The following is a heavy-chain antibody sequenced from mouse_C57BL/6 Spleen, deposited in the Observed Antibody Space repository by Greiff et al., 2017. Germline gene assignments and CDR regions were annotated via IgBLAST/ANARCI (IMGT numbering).Heavy chain of an antibody. Sequence: QVQLQQSGPELVKPGASVKISCKASGYAFSSSWMNWVKQRPGKGLEWIGRINPGDGDTNYNGKFKGKATLTADKSSSTAYMQLSSLTSEDSAVYFCARWGHYYGSSYYAMDYWGQGTSVTVSS. J-gene: IGHJ4*01. CDR2: INPGDGDT. CDR1: GYAFSSSW. CDR3: ARWGHYYGSSYYAMDY. V-gene: IGHV1-82*01. D-gene: IGHD1-1*01.